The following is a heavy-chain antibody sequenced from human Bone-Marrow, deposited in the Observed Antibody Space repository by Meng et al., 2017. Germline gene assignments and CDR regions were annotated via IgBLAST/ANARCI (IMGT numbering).Heavy chain of an antibody. CDR2: IVSDGGIT. V-gene: IGHV3-74*01. J-gene: IGHJ4*02. D-gene: IGHD3-3*01. Sequence: HLVGSGGALVQPGGSLRLSCGASGFNFGDYIMHWVRQSPGKGLEWISRIVSDGGITTYADSVKGRFTISRDNAKNTLYLEMNSLGAEDTAVYYCARDLGWVLFDYWGQGALVTVSS. CDR3: ARDLGWVLFDY. CDR1: GFNFGDYI.